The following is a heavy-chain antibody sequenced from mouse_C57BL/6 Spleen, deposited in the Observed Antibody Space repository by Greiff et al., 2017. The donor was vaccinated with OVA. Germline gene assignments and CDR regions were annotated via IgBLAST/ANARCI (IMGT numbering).Heavy chain of an antibody. CDR2: ISSGGSYT. D-gene: IGHD1-1*01. V-gene: IGHV5-6*01. Sequence: EVKLVESGGDLVKPGGSLKLSCAASGFTFSSYGMSWVRQTPDKRLEWVATISSGGSYTYYPDSVKGRFTISRDNAKNTLYLQMSSLKSEDTAMYYCARQDPSITTVPYYAMDYWGQGTSVTVSS. CDR1: GFTFSSYG. CDR3: ARQDPSITTVPYYAMDY. J-gene: IGHJ4*01.